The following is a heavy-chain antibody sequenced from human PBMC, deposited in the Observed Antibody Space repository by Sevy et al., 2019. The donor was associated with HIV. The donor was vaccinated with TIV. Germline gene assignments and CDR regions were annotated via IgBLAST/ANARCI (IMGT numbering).Heavy chain of an antibody. Sequence: SETLSLTCTVSGGSISSSSYYWGWIRQPPGKGLEWIGSIYYSGSTYYNPSLKSRVTISVDTSKIQFSLKLSSVTAADTAVYYCAGPVVDTAMANFDYWGQGTLVTVSS. CDR3: AGPVVDTAMANFDY. V-gene: IGHV4-39*01. CDR1: GGSISSSSYY. D-gene: IGHD5-18*01. CDR2: IYYSGST. J-gene: IGHJ4*02.